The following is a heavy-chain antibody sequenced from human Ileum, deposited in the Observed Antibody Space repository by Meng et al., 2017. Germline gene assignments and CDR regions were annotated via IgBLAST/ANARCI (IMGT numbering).Heavy chain of an antibody. CDR3: ARRVGATPYAYNWLDP. V-gene: IGHV4-34*01. CDR1: GGSFSGYY. Sequence: LQQWVAGLLKPSETLSLTCGVYGGSFSGYYWSWIRQPPGKGLEWIGEIDHSGGTNYNPSLKNRVTISVDTSNNRFSLKLSSVKAADTALYFCARRVGATPYAYNWLDPWGQGTLVTVSS. J-gene: IGHJ5*02. D-gene: IGHD1-26*01. CDR2: IDHSGGT.